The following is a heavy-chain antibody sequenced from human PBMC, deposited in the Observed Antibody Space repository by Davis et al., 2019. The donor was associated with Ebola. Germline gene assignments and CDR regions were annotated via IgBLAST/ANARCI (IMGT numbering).Heavy chain of an antibody. V-gene: IGHV3-23*01. Sequence: PGGSLRLSCAASGFTLRSYAMSWFRQAPGKGLEWISVISGSGGTTNYADSVKGRFTISRDNAKNSLSLQMNSLRAEDTAVYYCARGRRGYSRGPYYFNYYMDVWGKGTTVTVSS. CDR1: GFTLRSYA. CDR3: ARGRRGYSRGPYYFNYYMDV. J-gene: IGHJ6*03. CDR2: ISGSGGTT. D-gene: IGHD5-18*01.